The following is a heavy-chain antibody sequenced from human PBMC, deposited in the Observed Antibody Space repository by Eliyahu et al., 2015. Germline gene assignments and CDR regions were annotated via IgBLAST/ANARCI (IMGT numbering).Heavy chain of an antibody. J-gene: IGHJ6*02. CDR1: XFXFNXGL. Sequence: EVQLVESGGGLVKPGGSLRLSCTASXFXFNXGLXGWVRQAPGKGLEWVARITSIFEGVTEDYAEVVKGRFTISRDDSRATVFLQMNSLQIEDTAVYYCVRDQGGFYFYGTDVWGQGTTVTVSS. D-gene: IGHD3-3*01. CDR2: ITSIFEGVTE. V-gene: IGHV3-15*05. CDR3: VRDQGGFYFYGTDV.